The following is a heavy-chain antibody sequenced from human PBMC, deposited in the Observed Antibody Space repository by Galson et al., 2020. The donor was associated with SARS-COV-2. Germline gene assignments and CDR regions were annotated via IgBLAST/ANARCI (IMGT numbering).Heavy chain of an antibody. V-gene: IGHV4-39*01. D-gene: IGHD1-1*01. Sequence: ALETLSLTCTVSGGSISSGSLQWGWVRQPPGKGLEWIGSFYYTGSTDYNPSLKSRLTISVDTSKHQFSLKLSSVTAADTAVYYCAGRTGTRYGYFDLWGRGTLVTVSS. CDR1: GGSISSGSLQ. J-gene: IGHJ2*01. CDR3: AGRTGTRYGYFDL. CDR2: FYYTGST.